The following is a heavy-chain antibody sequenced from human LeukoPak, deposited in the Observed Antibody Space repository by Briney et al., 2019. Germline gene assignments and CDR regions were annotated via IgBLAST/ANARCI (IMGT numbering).Heavy chain of an antibody. D-gene: IGHD6-13*01. V-gene: IGHV4-34*01. CDR2: INHSGST. CDR1: GGSFSGYY. CDR3: AGGVAAAGPFQH. Sequence: SETLSLTCAVYGGSFSGYYWSWIRQPPGKGLEWIGEINHSGSTNYNPSLKSRVTISVDKSKNQFSLKLSSVTAADTAVYYCAGGVAAAGPFQHWGQGTLVTVSS. J-gene: IGHJ1*01.